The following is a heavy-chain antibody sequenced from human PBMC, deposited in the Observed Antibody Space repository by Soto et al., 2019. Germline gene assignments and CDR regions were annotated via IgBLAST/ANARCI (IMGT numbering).Heavy chain of an antibody. CDR1: GYTFTSYY. V-gene: IGHV1-46*03. CDR2: ITPSGGST. J-gene: IGHJ4*02. Sequence: XXVKVSCKASGYTFTSYYMHWVRHAPGQGLEWMEIITPSGGSTSYAQKSQGRVTMTRDTSTSTVYMELSSLRSEDTAVYYCARDSYSSNKQRFDYWGQGTLVTVPS. D-gene: IGHD6-13*01. CDR3: ARDSYSSNKQRFDY.